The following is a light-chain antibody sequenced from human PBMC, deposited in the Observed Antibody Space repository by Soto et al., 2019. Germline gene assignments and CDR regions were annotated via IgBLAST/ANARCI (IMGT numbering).Light chain of an antibody. Sequence: EIVLTQSPATLSLSPGERATLSCRASQSVSSYLAWYQQKPGQAPRLLIYDASNRATGIPARFSGSGSGTDFTLTISSLEPEDFAVYYCQQRSNSAWWTFGQGTKVEIK. CDR2: DAS. V-gene: IGKV3-11*01. CDR3: QQRSNSAWWT. CDR1: QSVSSY. J-gene: IGKJ1*01.